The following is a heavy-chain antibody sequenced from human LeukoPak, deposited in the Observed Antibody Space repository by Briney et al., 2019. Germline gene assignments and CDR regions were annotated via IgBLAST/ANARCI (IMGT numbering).Heavy chain of an antibody. V-gene: IGHV4-39*01. D-gene: IGHD1-26*01. Sequence: SETLSLTCSVSGNSISSEDYWWGWIRQPPGKGLEGVGSIFYSGSTYYNGSLKRRLTISVDTSKNQFSLKLSSVTDADTTVYFYARQRGHSRWAFDIWGQGRMVTVSS. CDR1: GNSISSEDYW. CDR2: IFYSGST. CDR3: ARQRGHSRWAFDI. J-gene: IGHJ3*02.